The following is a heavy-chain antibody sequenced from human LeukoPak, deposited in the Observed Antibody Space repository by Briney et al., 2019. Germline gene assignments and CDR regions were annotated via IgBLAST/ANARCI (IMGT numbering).Heavy chain of an antibody. CDR3: ARDGWSPDY. J-gene: IGHJ4*02. Sequence: GGSLRLSCAASGFTFRRYWMSWVRQAPGKGLEWVANIKQDGSEKYYVDSMKGRFTISRDNAKNSLYLQMNSLRAEDTAVYYCARDGWSPDYWGQGTLVTVSS. CDR2: IKQDGSEK. CDR1: GFTFRRYW. V-gene: IGHV3-7*01.